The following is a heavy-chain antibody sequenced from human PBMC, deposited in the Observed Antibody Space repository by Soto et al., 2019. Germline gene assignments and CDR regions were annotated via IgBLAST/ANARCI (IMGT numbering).Heavy chain of an antibody. Sequence: QVQLVQSGAEVKKPRSSVKVACKASGGTFSSYAISWVRQAPGQGLEWMGGIIPIFGTANYAQKFQGRVTITADESTSTADMGLSSLRSEDTAVYYCGSGGDRKGMDAFDIWGQGTMVTVSS. CDR3: GSGGDRKGMDAFDI. J-gene: IGHJ3*02. CDR2: IIPIFGTA. V-gene: IGHV1-69*01. D-gene: IGHD3-10*01. CDR1: GGTFSSYA.